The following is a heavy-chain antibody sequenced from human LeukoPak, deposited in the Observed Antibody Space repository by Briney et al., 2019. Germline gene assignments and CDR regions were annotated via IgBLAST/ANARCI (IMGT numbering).Heavy chain of an antibody. CDR1: GFTFSDYW. V-gene: IGHV3-7*01. CDR2: IKQDGSEN. D-gene: IGHD6-19*01. CDR3: ARAITKSPIVVAATPSDY. J-gene: IGHJ4*02. Sequence: PGGSLRLSCAASGFTFSDYWMHWVRQAPGKGLEWVANIKQDGSENYSVDSVKGRFTISRDNAKNSLYLQMNSLKAEDTAVYYCARAITKSPIVVAATPSDYWGQGTLVTVSS.